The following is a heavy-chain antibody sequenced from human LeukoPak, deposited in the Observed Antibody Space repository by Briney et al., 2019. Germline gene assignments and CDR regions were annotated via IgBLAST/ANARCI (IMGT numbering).Heavy chain of an antibody. CDR1: GFTFSSYA. V-gene: IGHV3-21*01. D-gene: IGHD6-19*01. CDR2: ISSSSSYI. J-gene: IGHJ3*02. CDR3: AREAGQWLAKGVDAFDI. Sequence: GGSLRLSCAASGFTFSSYAINWVRQAPGKGLEWVSSISSSSSYIYYADSVKGRFTISRDNAKNSLYLQMNSLRAEDTAVYYCAREAGQWLAKGVDAFDIWGQGTMVTVSS.